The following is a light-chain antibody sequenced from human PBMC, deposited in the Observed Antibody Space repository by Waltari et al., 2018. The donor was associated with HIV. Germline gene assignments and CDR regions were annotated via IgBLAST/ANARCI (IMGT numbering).Light chain of an antibody. CDR2: VGTGGIWG. CDR3: GADHGSGSNFAVV. Sequence: QPVLTQSPSASASLGASVTLTCTLNSGYNNYEVDWYQQRPGKGPRVLMRVGTGGIWGSKGDVIPARFSVLGSGLNRYLAIKNIQEDDESDYHCGADHGSGSNFAVVFGGGTKLAVL. J-gene: IGLJ2*01. V-gene: IGLV9-49*03. CDR1: SGYNNYE.